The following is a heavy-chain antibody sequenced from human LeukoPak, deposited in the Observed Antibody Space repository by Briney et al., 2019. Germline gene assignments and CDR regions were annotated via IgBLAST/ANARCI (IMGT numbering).Heavy chain of an antibody. J-gene: IGHJ4*02. D-gene: IGHD1/OR15-1a*01. CDR2: ISYSDNT. V-gene: IGHV4-39*01. CDR3: ARRTFAAPDY. CDR1: GGSISSTGYF. Sequence: SETLSLTCTVSGGSISSTGYFWGWIRQPPGKGLEWIGSISYSDNTYYNPSLKSRVTISVDTSKNQFSLRLASVTAADTAVYFCARRTFAAPDYWGQGTLVTVSS.